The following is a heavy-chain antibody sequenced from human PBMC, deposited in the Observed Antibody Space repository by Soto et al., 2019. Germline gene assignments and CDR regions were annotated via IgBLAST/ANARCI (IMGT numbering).Heavy chain of an antibody. J-gene: IGHJ6*02. D-gene: IGHD5-18*01. CDR3: AREGYSYGENDYYYGMDV. Sequence: ASVKVSCKASGGTFSSYAISWVRQAPGQGLEWMGGIIPIFGTANYAQKFQGRVTITADESTSTAYMELSSLRSEDTAVYYCAREGYSYGENDYYYGMDVWGQGTTVTVSS. V-gene: IGHV1-69*13. CDR1: GGTFSSYA. CDR2: IIPIFGTA.